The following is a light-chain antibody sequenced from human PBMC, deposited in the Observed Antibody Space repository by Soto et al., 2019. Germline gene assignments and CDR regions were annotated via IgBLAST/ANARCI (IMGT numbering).Light chain of an antibody. Sequence: EIQMTQSASYVSASVGDRVSITLRASQDIRSWLAWYQQRPGKAPKLLIYKASTLKSGVPSRFSGSGSGTEFTLTISSLQPDDFATYYCQHYNSYSEAFGQGTKVDI. V-gene: IGKV1-5*03. CDR2: KAS. J-gene: IGKJ1*01. CDR1: QDIRSW. CDR3: QHYNSYSEA.